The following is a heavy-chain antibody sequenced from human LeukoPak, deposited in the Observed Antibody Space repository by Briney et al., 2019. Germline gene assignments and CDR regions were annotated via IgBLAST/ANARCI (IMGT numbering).Heavy chain of an antibody. Sequence: SETLSLTCTVSGGSISSYYWSWIRQPPGKGLEWIGYIYYSGSTNYNPPLKSRVTISVDTSKNQFSLKLSSVTAADTAVYYCAGDGYKTNWYLDLWGRGTLVTVSS. CDR3: AGDGYKTNWYLDL. V-gene: IGHV4-59*01. CDR1: GGSISSYY. J-gene: IGHJ2*01. D-gene: IGHD5-24*01. CDR2: IYYSGST.